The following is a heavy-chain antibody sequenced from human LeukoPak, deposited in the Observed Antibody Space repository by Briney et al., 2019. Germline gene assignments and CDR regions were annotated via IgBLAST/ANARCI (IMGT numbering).Heavy chain of an antibody. Sequence: SETLSLTCSVSGGSVSNYYWSWIRQPPGKGLEWIGYIYYSGSTNYNPSLKSRVTISVDTSKNQFSLKLSSVTAADTAVYYCARDAGEGFDYWGQGTLVTVSS. CDR1: GGSVSNYY. V-gene: IGHV4-59*02. J-gene: IGHJ4*02. CDR2: IYYSGST. D-gene: IGHD7-27*01. CDR3: ARDAGEGFDY.